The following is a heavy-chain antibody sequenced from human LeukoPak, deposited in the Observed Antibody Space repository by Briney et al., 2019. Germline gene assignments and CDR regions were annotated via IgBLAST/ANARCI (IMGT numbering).Heavy chain of an antibody. D-gene: IGHD3-16*02. Sequence: ASVKVSCKASGYTFTNYAMNWVRQAPRQGLEWMGWIHPSTGNPTYAQGFTGRFVFSLDTSVSTTYLQISSLKAEDTAVYFCARAFQSLGGLSLPDYWGQGTLVTVSS. CDR3: ARAFQSLGGLSLPDY. CDR2: IHPSTGNP. CDR1: GYTFTNYA. J-gene: IGHJ4*02. V-gene: IGHV7-4-1*02.